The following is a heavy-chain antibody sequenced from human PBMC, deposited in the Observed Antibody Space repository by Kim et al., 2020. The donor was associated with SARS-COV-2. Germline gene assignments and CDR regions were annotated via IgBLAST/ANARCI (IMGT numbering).Heavy chain of an antibody. CDR3: ARGERSSSWYTYGMDV. J-gene: IGHJ6*02. D-gene: IGHD6-13*01. CDR2: ISGSGGRI. V-gene: IGHV3-48*03. CDR1: GFPFGSYE. Sequence: GGSLRLSCAASGFPFGSYEMNWVRQAPGNGLEWVSYISGSGGRIYYADSLKGRFIISRDSAKNSLYLQMNSLRAEDTAVYYCARGERSSSWYTYGMDVWGQGTTVTVSS.